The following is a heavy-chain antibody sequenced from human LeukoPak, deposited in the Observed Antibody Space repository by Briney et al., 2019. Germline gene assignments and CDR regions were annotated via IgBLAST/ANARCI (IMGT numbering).Heavy chain of an antibody. V-gene: IGHV3-7*03. CDR1: GFTFSSYW. CDR2: IKQDGSEK. Sequence: GGSLRLSCAASGFTFSSYWMSWVRQAPGKGLEWVANIKQDGSEKYYVDSVKGRFTISRDNSKNSLYLQMNSLRVEDTALYYCAKDIKAVAGTSSHMDVWGKGTTVTVSS. CDR3: AKDIKAVAGTSSHMDV. D-gene: IGHD6-19*01. J-gene: IGHJ6*03.